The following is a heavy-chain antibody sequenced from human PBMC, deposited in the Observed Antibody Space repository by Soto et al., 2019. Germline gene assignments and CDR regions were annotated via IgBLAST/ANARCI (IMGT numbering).Heavy chain of an antibody. CDR2: ISPKNGNT. CDR3: APSYDSGFVP. V-gene: IGHV1-18*04. CDR1: GYSFSTYD. D-gene: IGHD3-3*01. J-gene: IGHJ5*02. Sequence: LLLQSGAELKKPGASVKISCKASGYSFSTYDISWLRQAPGQGPEWMGRISPKNGNTNYAQNFQDRVTMTADTSSSTAYLELRGLRSGDTAKYSCAPSYDSGFVPWGQGTLVTVSS.